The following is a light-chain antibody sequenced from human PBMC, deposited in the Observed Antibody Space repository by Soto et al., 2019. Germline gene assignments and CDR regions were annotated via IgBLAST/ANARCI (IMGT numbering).Light chain of an antibody. Sequence: QSALTQPASVSGSPGQSITISCTGTSSDVGGYNYVSWYQQHPGKAPKLMIYEVINRPSGVSDRFSGSKSGSTASLTISGLQAEDEADYYCSSYTTSSTRVFGGGTQLTVL. CDR3: SSYTTSSTRV. V-gene: IGLV2-14*01. CDR1: SSDVGGYNY. J-gene: IGLJ2*01. CDR2: EVI.